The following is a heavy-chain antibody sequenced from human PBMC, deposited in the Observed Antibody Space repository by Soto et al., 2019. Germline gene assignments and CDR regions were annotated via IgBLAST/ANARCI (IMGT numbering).Heavy chain of an antibody. V-gene: IGHV3-30*18. Sequence: QGQLVESGGGVVQPGRSLILSCAASGFTFSSYGMHWVRQAPGKGLEWVAVVSYDGANTYYIDSVKGRFTVSRDNSKNTVFLQMNSLRAEDTAVYYCAKSKSGVGPYQLQRFFDYWGQGALVTVSS. D-gene: IGHD1-26*01. CDR1: GFTFSSYG. CDR3: AKSKSGVGPYQLQRFFDY. J-gene: IGHJ4*02. CDR2: VSYDGANT.